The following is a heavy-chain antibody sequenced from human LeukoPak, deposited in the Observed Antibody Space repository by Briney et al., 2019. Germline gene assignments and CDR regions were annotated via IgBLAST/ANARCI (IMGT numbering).Heavy chain of an antibody. CDR2: INPNSGGT. CDR3: ARGLNVVVIAISYNWFDP. J-gene: IGHJ5*02. D-gene: IGHD2-21*01. CDR1: GYTFTGYY. V-gene: IGHV1-2*02. Sequence: ASVKVSCKASGYTFTGYYMRWVRQAPGQGLEWMGWINPNSGGTNYAQKFQGRVTMTRDTSISTAYMELSRLRSDDTAVYYRARGLNVVVIAISYNWFDPWGQGTLVTVSS.